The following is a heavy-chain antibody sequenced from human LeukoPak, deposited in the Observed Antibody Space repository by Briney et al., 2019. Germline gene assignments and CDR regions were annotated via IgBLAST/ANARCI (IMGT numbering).Heavy chain of an antibody. D-gene: IGHD5-18*01. Sequence: GGSLRLSCAASGFTFSNYAMSWVRQAPGKELEWVSGISGSGGSTYYADSVKGRFTISRDNSKNTLYLQMNSLRAEDTAVYYCAKDGYSYGYSPPYYFDYWGQGTLVTVSS. CDR3: AKDGYSYGYSPPYYFDY. CDR2: ISGSGGST. CDR1: GFTFSNYA. V-gene: IGHV3-23*01. J-gene: IGHJ4*02.